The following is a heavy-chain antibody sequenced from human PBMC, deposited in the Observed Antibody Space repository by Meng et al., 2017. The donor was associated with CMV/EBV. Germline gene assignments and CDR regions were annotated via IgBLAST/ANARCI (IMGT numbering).Heavy chain of an antibody. Sequence: GESLKISCAGSGFTFSSYSMNWVRQAPGKGLEWVSSISSSSTYTYYADSLKGRFTVSRDNAKNSLYLQLDSLRAEDTAVYYCARGRQQLLSYYYYYGMDVWGQGTTVTVSS. CDR1: GFTFSSYS. V-gene: IGHV3-21*01. CDR3: ARGRQQLLSYYYYYGMDV. CDR2: ISSSSTYT. J-gene: IGHJ6*02. D-gene: IGHD6-13*01.